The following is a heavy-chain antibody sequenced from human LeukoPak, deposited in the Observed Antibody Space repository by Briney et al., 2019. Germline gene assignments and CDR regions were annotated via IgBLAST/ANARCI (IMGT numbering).Heavy chain of an antibody. J-gene: IGHJ5*02. CDR3: ARSLGANTWVGNWFDP. Sequence: SETLSLTCSVSGGSISSPNHDWAWIRPPPGQGLEWIGSIYYSGTTYYNLSLKSRVTLSVDTSQNQFSLKLSSVTAADTAIYFCARSLGANTWVGNWFDPWGQGTLVTVSP. CDR1: GGSISSPNHD. V-gene: IGHV4-39*01. CDR2: IYYSGTT. D-gene: IGHD3-10*01.